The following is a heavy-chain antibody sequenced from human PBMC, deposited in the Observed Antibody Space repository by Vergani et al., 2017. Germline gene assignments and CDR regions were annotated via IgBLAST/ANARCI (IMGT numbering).Heavy chain of an antibody. J-gene: IGHJ6*02. Sequence: QVQLVESGGGLVKPGGSLRLSCAASGFTFSDYYMSWIRQAPGKGLEWVSYTSSSSSYTNYADSVKGRFTISRDNAKNSLYLQMNSLRAEDTAVYYCAREAAAGTFYYYGMDVWGQGTTVTVSS. CDR1: GFTFSDYY. D-gene: IGHD6-13*01. CDR3: AREAAAGTFYYYGMDV. V-gene: IGHV3-11*05. CDR2: TSSSSSYT.